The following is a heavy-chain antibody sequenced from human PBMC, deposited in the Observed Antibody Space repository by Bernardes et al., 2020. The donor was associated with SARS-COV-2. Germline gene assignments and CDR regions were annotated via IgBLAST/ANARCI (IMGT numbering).Heavy chain of an antibody. D-gene: IGHD4-17*01. CDR2: IYSAGST. CDR3: ARILRDNGFGSGYYDL. J-gene: IGHJ2*01. CDR1: GFTVSYNY. Sequence: GGSLRLSCAASGFTVSYNYMSWVRQAPGKGLEWVSVIYSAGSTYYADSVKGRFTISRDNSKNTVDLQMNSLRAEDTAVYYCARILRDNGFGSGYYDLWGRGTLVTVSS. V-gene: IGHV3-66*01.